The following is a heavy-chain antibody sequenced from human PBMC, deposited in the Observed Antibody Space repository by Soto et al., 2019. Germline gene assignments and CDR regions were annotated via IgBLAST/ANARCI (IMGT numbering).Heavy chain of an antibody. CDR2: IYPSGST. J-gene: IGHJ5*02. V-gene: IGHV4-4*07. CDR3: ARDRTAAGPSNWFDP. CDR1: DGSSSAYC. D-gene: IGHD6-13*01. Sequence: SVTCTVADGSSSAYCWSWIRQYAGKGLEWIGRIYPSGSTNYNPSLKGRVTMLVDTSKNQFSLKLNSVTAADTAVYYCARDRTAAGPSNWFDPWGQGTLVTVSS.